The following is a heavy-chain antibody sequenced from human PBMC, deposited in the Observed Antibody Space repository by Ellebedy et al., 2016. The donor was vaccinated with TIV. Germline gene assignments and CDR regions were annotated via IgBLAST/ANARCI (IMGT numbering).Heavy chain of an antibody. CDR1: GFTFSTYS. CDR2: ITSSSSTI. J-gene: IGHJ4*02. D-gene: IGHD3-10*01. V-gene: IGHV3-48*04. CDR3: ARRPSGYFDY. Sequence: GESLKISCAASGFTFSTYSMNWVRQAPGKGLEWVSHITSSSSTIYYADSVKGRFAISRDNAKNSLYLQMNSLRAEDTAVYYCARRPSGYFDYWGQGTLVTVSS.